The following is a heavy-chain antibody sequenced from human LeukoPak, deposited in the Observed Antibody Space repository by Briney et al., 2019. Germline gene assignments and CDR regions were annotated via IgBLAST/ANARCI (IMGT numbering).Heavy chain of an antibody. Sequence: SETLSLTCAVYGGSFSGYYWSWIRQPPGKGLEWIGEINHSGSTNYNPSLKSRVTISVDTSKNPFSLKLSSVTAADTAVYYCAREGALRGVMETEYYYDSSGFDYWGQGTLVTVSS. J-gene: IGHJ4*02. D-gene: IGHD3-22*01. CDR3: AREGALRGVMETEYYYDSSGFDY. V-gene: IGHV4-34*01. CDR1: GGSFSGYY. CDR2: INHSGST.